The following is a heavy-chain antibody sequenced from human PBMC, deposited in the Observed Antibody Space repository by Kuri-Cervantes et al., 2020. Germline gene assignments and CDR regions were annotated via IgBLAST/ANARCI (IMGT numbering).Heavy chain of an antibody. CDR1: GFTFSSYW. CDR2: INSDGSST. D-gene: IGHD4-11*01. J-gene: IGHJ6*02. CDR3: ARGMTTEDYYYYGMDV. Sequence: GGSLRLSCAASGFTFSSYWMHWVRQAPGKGLVWVSRINSDGSSTSYADSVKGRFTISRDNAKNTLYLQMNSLRDEDTAVYYCARGMTTEDYYYYGMDVWGQGTTVTVSS. V-gene: IGHV3-74*01.